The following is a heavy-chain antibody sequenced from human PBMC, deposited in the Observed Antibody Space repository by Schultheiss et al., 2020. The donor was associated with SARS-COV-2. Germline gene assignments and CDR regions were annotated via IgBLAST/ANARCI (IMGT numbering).Heavy chain of an antibody. CDR2: IYHSGST. CDR3: ARVGRLSAFDY. CDR1: GYSISSGYY. J-gene: IGHJ4*02. D-gene: IGHD1-26*01. V-gene: IGHV4-38-2*01. Sequence: SETLSLTCAVSGYSISSGYYWGWIRQPPEKGLEWIGEIYHSGSTNYNPSLKSRVTMSIHTSKNQFSLKLNSVTAADTAVYYCARVGRLSAFDYWGQGTLVTVSS.